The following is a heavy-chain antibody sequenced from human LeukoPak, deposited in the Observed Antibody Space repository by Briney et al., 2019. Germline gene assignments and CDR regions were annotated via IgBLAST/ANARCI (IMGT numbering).Heavy chain of an antibody. CDR1: SGSISSTSYY. J-gene: IGHJ4*02. D-gene: IGHD3-10*01. V-gene: IGHV4-39*07. CDR2: MYYSGST. Sequence: SETLSLTCTVSSGSISSTSYYWGWIRQPPGMGLEWIGSMYYSGSTYYNPSLKSRVTISVDTSKSQFSLNLSSVTAADTAVYNCAREMRSPRGGFDYWDQGTLVTVCS. CDR3: AREMRSPRGGFDY.